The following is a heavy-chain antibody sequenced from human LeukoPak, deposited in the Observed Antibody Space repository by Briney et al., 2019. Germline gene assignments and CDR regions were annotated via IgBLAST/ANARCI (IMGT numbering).Heavy chain of an antibody. Sequence: SETLSLTCTVSGGSISSSSYSWGWIRQPPGKGLEWIGSIYYSGSTYYNPSLKSRVTISVDTSKNQFSLKLSSVTAADTAVYYCASARDLDQLLLSFFDYWGQGTLVTVSS. CDR3: ASARDLDQLLLSFFDY. CDR2: IYYSGST. V-gene: IGHV4-39*01. D-gene: IGHD2-2*01. CDR1: GGSISSSSYS. J-gene: IGHJ4*02.